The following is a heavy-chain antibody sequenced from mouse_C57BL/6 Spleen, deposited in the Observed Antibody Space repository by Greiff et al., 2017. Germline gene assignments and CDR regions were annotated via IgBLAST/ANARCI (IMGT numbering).Heavy chain of an antibody. CDR3: ARYGGAFAY. CDR1: GFTFTDYY. V-gene: IGHV7-3*01. Sequence: EVQVVESGGGLVQPGGSLSLSCAASGFTFTDYYMSWVRQPPGKALEWLGFIRNKANGYTTEYSASVKGRFTISRDNSQSILYLQMNALRAEDSATYYCARYGGAFAYWGQGTLVTVSA. CDR2: IRNKANGYTT. J-gene: IGHJ3*01.